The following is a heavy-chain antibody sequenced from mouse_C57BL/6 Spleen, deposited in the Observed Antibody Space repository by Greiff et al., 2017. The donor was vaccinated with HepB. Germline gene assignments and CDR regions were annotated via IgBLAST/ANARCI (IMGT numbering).Heavy chain of an antibody. CDR2: IRNTANGYTT. V-gene: IGHV7-3*01. CDR3: ARYAPSYGNYFDY. Sequence: EVQLVESGGGLVQPGGSLSLSCAASGFTFTDYYMSWVRQPPGKALEWLGFIRNTANGYTTEYSASVKGRFTISRDNYQSILYLQMNALGAEDSATYYCARYAPSYGNYFDYWGQGTTLTVSS. D-gene: IGHD2-10*01. CDR1: GFTFTDYY. J-gene: IGHJ2*01.